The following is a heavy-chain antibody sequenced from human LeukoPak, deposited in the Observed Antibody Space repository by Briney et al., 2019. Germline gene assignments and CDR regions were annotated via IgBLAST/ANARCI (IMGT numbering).Heavy chain of an antibody. V-gene: IGHV3-30*03. CDR2: MSYDGTNK. Sequence: PGRSLRLSCAASGFTFSRYAIHWVRQAPGKGLEWVAVMSYDGTNKYHAESVKGRFTISRDNFKNTLYLQMNRLRTEDTAVYYCARGEGEPGRGFFEHWGQGTLLTVSS. CDR3: ARGEGEPGRGFFEH. D-gene: IGHD3-16*01. J-gene: IGHJ4*02. CDR1: GFTFSRYA.